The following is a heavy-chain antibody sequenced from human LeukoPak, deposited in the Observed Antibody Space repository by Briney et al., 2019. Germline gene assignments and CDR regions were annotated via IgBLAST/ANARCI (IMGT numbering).Heavy chain of an antibody. CDR1: GGSVSGGDCY. Sequence: PSETLSLTCTVSGGSVSGGDCYWSWIRQPPGKGLEWIGYIYYSGSTYYNPSLKNRLTISVDTSKNQFSLKLSSVTAADTAVYFCARTNYGSGSYYSFWGQGTLVTVST. J-gene: IGHJ4*02. CDR2: IYYSGST. D-gene: IGHD3-10*01. CDR3: ARTNYGSGSYYSF. V-gene: IGHV4-30-4*01.